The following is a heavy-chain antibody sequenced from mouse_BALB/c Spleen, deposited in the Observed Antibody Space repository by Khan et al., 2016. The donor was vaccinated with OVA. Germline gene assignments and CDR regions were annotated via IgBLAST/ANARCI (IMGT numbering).Heavy chain of an antibody. D-gene: IGHD2-3*01. CDR1: GYTFTDYA. V-gene: IGHV1S137*01. Sequence: QVRLQQSGPELVRPGVSVKISCKGSGYTFTDYAMYWVKQSLAKSLEWIGLISTYSGNTNYNQKFKGKATMTVDKSSSTAYMELARLTSEDSAIYYCARPAYDGYYDYWGQGTTLTVSS. CDR2: ISTYSGNT. J-gene: IGHJ2*01. CDR3: ARPAYDGYYDY.